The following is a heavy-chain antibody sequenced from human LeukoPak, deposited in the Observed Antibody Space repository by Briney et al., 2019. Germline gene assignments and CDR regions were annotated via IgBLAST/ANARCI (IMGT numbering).Heavy chain of an antibody. J-gene: IGHJ4*02. CDR3: AKGPTYYYDSSGYFDY. CDR2: ISSSGSTI. V-gene: IGHV3-48*03. CDR1: GFTFSSYE. Sequence: GGSLRLSCAASGFTFSSYEMNWVRQAPGKGLEWVSYISSSGSTIYYADSVKGRFTISRDNAKNSLYLQMNSLRAEDTAVYYCAKGPTYYYDSSGYFDYWGQRTLVTVSS. D-gene: IGHD3-22*01.